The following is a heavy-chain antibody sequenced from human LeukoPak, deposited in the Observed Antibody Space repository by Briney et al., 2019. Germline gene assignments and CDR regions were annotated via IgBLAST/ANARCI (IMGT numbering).Heavy chain of an antibody. CDR2: IIPILGIA. CDR3: ARDDYGLDGYNWN. V-gene: IGHV1-69*04. J-gene: IGHJ4*02. CDR1: GGTFSSYA. Sequence: GASVTVSCKASGGTFSSYAISWVRQAPGQGLEWMGRIIPILGIANYAQKFQGRVTITADKSTSTAYMELSSLRSEDTAVYYCARDDYGLDGYNWNWGQGILVTVSS. D-gene: IGHD5-24*01.